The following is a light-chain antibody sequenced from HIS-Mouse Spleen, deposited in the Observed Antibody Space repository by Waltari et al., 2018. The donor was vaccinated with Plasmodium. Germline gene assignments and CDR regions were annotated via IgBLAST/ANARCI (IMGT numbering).Light chain of an antibody. J-gene: IGLJ3*02. CDR3: YSTDSSGNHMV. CDR2: EDS. V-gene: IGLV3-10*01. CDR1: ALQKNY. Sequence: SYELTQPPSVSVSPGHTARITCSGDALQKNYAYWYQQKSGQAPVLVIYEDSKRPAGIPNRFSCASSGTMATLSISGAQGEDEADYYCYSTDSSGNHMVFGGGTKLTGL.